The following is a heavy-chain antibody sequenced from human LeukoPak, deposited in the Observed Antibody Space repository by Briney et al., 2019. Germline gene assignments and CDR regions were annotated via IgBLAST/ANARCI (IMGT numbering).Heavy chain of an antibody. CDR1: GFTFSSYG. V-gene: IGHV3-30*18. J-gene: IGHJ3*02. CDR3: AKDRSGWVEAFDI. D-gene: IGHD6-19*01. Sequence: PGGSVRLSCAASGFTFSSYGVHGVREAPGKGREWVAVISYDGSNKYYAESVKGRFTISRDNSKNTLYLQMNSLRAEDTAVFYCAKDRSGWVEAFDIWGQGTMVTVSS. CDR2: ISYDGSNK.